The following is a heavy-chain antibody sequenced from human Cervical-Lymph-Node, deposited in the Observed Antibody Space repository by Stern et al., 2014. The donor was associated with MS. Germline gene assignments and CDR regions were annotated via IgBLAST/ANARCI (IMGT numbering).Heavy chain of an antibody. CDR3: ARGYGGNPIDY. Sequence: QVQLQESGPGLVKPSETLSLTCPVSGGSITSYYWTWIRQPPGKGLEWIGYIYYSGSTHYNPSLKRRGTISVYTSKNQISLTMIYVTAADSAVYYCARGYGGNPIDYWGQGTLVTVSS. V-gene: IGHV4-59*01. D-gene: IGHD4-23*01. J-gene: IGHJ4*02. CDR2: IYYSGST. CDR1: GGSITSYY.